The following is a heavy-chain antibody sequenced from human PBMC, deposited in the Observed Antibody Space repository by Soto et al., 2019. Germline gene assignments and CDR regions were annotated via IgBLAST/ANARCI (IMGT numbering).Heavy chain of an antibody. CDR3: ARQLLGFCSTTICLNYYYYGMDV. Sequence: LGESLKISCKGSGYSFTREWIGWVRQMPGKGLEWMGIIYPGDSETRYSPSFQGQVTIPADKSTSTAYLQWSSLKASDTAMYYCARQLLGFCSTTICLNYYYYGMDVWGQGTTVTVSS. D-gene: IGHD2-2*01. CDR1: GYSFTREW. V-gene: IGHV5-51*01. J-gene: IGHJ6*02. CDR2: IYPGDSET.